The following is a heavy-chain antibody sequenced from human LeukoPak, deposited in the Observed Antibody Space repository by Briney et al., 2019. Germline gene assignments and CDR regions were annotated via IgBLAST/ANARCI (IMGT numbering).Heavy chain of an antibody. J-gene: IGHJ4*02. Sequence: GGSLRLSCAASGFTLSSYSMNWVRQAPGKGLEWVSYISSSSSTIYYADSVKGRFTISRDNAKNSLYLQMNSLRAEDTAVYYCARDSPSRYCSGGSCPDYWGQGTLVTVSS. V-gene: IGHV3-48*01. CDR1: GFTLSSYS. CDR3: ARDSPSRYCSGGSCPDY. CDR2: ISSSSSTI. D-gene: IGHD2-15*01.